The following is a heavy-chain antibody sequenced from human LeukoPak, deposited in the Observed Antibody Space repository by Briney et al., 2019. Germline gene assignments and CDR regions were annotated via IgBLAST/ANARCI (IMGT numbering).Heavy chain of an antibody. CDR3: ARQDSSGWYIDY. V-gene: IGHV4-30-4*02. D-gene: IGHD6-19*01. J-gene: IGHJ4*02. Sequence: TSETLSLTCAVSGGSISSGDYYWSWIRQPPGKGLEWLGHIYYSRSTFYSPSLRSRVTISVDTSKNQFSLKLSSVTAADTAVYYCARQDSSGWYIDYWGQGTLVTVSS. CDR1: GGSISSGDYY. CDR2: IYYSRST.